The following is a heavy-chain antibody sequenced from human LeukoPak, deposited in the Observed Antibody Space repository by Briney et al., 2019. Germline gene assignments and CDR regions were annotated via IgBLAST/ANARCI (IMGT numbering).Heavy chain of an antibody. V-gene: IGHV4-34*01. CDR3: ARDPSVVIPAYYGMDV. D-gene: IGHD3-22*01. Sequence: SEILSLTCAVYGGSFSGYYWSWIRQPPGKGLEWIGEINHSGSTNYNPSLKSRVTISVDTSKNQFSLKLSSVTAADTAVYYCARDPSVVIPAYYGMDVWGQGTTVTVSS. CDR1: GGSFSGYY. J-gene: IGHJ6*02. CDR2: INHSGST.